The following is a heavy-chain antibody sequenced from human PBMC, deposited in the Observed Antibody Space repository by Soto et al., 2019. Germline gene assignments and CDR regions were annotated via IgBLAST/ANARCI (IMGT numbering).Heavy chain of an antibody. D-gene: IGHD1-1*01. CDR3: VRGRYGDY. J-gene: IGHJ4*02. Sequence: QVHLVQSGAEVKKPGASVKVSCKGSGYAFTTYGITWVRQAPGQGLEWMGWISAHNGNTNYAQKLQGRVTVTRDTSTSAASMELRSLSSDDAAVYYCVRGRYGDYWGQGALVTVSS. CDR1: GYAFTTYG. V-gene: IGHV1-18*01. CDR2: ISAHNGNT.